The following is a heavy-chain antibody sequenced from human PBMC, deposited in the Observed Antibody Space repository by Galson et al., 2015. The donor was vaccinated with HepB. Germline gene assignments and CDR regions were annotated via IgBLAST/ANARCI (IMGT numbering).Heavy chain of an antibody. Sequence: TLSLTCTVSGASISGYYWSWIRQPPGKGLEWIGYIDDSGTTTYSPSLKRRVTIALETSKNQFSLRLSSVTAADTAVYYCARLGMRSGYYPIDYWGQGTLVTVS. J-gene: IGHJ4*02. CDR3: ARLGMRSGYYPIDY. CDR2: IDDSGTT. CDR1: GASISGYY. D-gene: IGHD3-22*01. V-gene: IGHV4-59*08.